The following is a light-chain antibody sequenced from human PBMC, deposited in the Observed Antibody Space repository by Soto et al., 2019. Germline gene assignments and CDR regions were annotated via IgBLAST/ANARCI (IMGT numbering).Light chain of an antibody. CDR2: EVS. CDR1: SSDVGGYNY. CDR3: ASYTSSSSYV. J-gene: IGLJ1*01. V-gene: IGLV2-14*01. Sequence: QSVLTQPASVSGSPGQSTTISCTGTSSDVGGYNYVSWYQQHPGKAPKLMIYEVSNRPSGISNRFSGSKSGNTASLTISGLQGEDEADYYCASYTSSSSYVFGSGTKVTVL.